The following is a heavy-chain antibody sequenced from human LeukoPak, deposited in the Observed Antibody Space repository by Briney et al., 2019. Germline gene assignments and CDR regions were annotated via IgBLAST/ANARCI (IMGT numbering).Heavy chain of an antibody. V-gene: IGHV3-53*01. D-gene: IGHD4-17*01. CDR2: IYSGGST. CDR3: ARDLGYGDYYFDY. CDR1: GFTVSSNY. J-gene: IGHJ4*02. Sequence: GGSLRLFCAASGFTVSSNYMSWVRQAPGKGLEWVSVIYSGGSTYYADSVKGRFTISRDNSKNTLYLQMNSMRAEDTAVYYCARDLGYGDYYFDYWGQGTLVTVSS.